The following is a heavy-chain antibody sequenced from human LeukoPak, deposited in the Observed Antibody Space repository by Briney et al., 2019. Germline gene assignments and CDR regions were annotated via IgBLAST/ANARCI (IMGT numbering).Heavy chain of an antibody. D-gene: IGHD2-2*01. J-gene: IGHJ4*02. CDR2: INHSGST. V-gene: IGHV4-34*01. CDR3: ARGRGGRGRYCSSTSCLTYYFDY. CDR1: GGSFSGYY. Sequence: SETLSLTCAVYGGSFSGYYWSWIRQPPGKGLEWIGEINHSGSTNYNPSLKCRVTISVDTSKNQFSLKLSSVTAADTAVYYCARGRGGRGRYCSSTSCLTYYFDYWGQGTLVTVSS.